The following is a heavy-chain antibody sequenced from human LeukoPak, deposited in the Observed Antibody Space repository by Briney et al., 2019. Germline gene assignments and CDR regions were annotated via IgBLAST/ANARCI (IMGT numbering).Heavy chain of an antibody. V-gene: IGHV1-2*02. CDR1: GFTFSSYG. J-gene: IGHJ4*02. CDR3: ARGVDIEEWELLPFAY. CDR2: INPNSGGT. Sequence: GGSLRLSCAASGFTFSSYGMHWVRQAPGQGLEWMGWINPNSGGTNYAQKFQGRVTMTRDTSISTAYMELSRLRSDDTAVYYCARGVDIEEWELLPFAYWGQGTLVTVSS. D-gene: IGHD1-26*01.